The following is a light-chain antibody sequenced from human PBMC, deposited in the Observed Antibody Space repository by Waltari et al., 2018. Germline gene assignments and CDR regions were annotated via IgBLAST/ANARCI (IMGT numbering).Light chain of an antibody. CDR2: EVS. V-gene: IGLV2-14*01. CDR1: SSDVGGYNY. J-gene: IGLJ2*01. CDR3: SSSTV. Sequence: PGQSITISCTGTSSDVGGYNYVSWYQPHPGKAPKLMIYEVSNRPSGVSNRFSGSKSGNTASLTISGLQAEDEADYYCSSSTVFGGGTKLTVL.